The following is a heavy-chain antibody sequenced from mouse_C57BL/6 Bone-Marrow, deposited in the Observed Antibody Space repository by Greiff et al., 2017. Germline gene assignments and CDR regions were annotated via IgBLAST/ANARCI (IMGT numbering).Heavy chain of an antibody. V-gene: IGHV6-6*01. CDR1: GFTFSDAW. CDR3: TRHGSFYYFDY. D-gene: IGHD1-1*01. J-gene: IGHJ2*01. Sequence: DVKLVQSGGGLVQPGGSMKLSCAASGFTFSDAWMDWVRQSPEKGLEWVAEIRNKANNHATYYAESVKGRFTISRDDSKSSVYLQMNSLRAEDTGIYYCTRHGSFYYFDYWGQGTTLTVSS. CDR2: IRNKANNHAT.